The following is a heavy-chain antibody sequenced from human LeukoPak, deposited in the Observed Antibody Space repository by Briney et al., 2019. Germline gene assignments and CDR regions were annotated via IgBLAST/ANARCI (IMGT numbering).Heavy chain of an antibody. Sequence: GGSLRLSCSASGFTFSTYPMNWVRQAPGKGLEWVSSIDPSSSYIYYADSVRGRFTISRDNAQNSLYLQVNSLRAEDTAVYYCAKDRAAAGDYWYFDLWGRGTLVTVSS. CDR1: GFTFSTYP. J-gene: IGHJ2*01. D-gene: IGHD6-13*01. CDR2: IDPSSSYI. V-gene: IGHV3-21*01. CDR3: AKDRAAAGDYWYFDL.